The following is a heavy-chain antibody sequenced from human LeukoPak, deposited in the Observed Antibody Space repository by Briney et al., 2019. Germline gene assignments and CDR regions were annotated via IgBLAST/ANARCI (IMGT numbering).Heavy chain of an antibody. D-gene: IGHD1-26*01. CDR2: IYYSGST. V-gene: IGHV4-59*08. Sequence: SETLSLTCTVCGDFTSSYHCSWLRQPPGKGLEWIGDIYYSGSTNYNPSLKSRVTISVDTSRNQYSLRLSSVTAADTAVYYSSRLGSGSYRPLTTFDYWGQGTLVTVSS. CDR3: SRLGSGSYRPLTTFDY. J-gene: IGHJ4*02. CDR1: GDFTSSYH.